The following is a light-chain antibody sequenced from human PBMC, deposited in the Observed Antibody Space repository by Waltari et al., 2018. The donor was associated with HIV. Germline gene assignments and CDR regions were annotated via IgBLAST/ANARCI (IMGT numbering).Light chain of an antibody. CDR1: QSVSSN. Sequence: EIVMTQSPATLSVSPGERVTLSCRASQSVSSNLAWYQQKPGQAPRLLIYGASTRTTGIAPRFSGSGSETEFTLTINSLQSEDFAVYYCQQYNNWPPTFGQGTKLEIK. CDR3: QQYNNWPPT. J-gene: IGKJ2*01. V-gene: IGKV3-15*01. CDR2: GAS.